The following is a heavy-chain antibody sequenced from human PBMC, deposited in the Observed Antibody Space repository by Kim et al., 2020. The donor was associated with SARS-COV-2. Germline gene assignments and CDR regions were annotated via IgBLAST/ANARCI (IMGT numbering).Heavy chain of an antibody. D-gene: IGHD6-13*01. CDR2: S. V-gene: IGHV4-30-2*04. J-gene: IGHJ4*01. Sequence: SHQNPSLRSRVTMSVDKSKNQFSLALSSVTAADTAIYYCARGELALGFDSWGQGTLVTVSS. CDR3: ARGELALGFDS.